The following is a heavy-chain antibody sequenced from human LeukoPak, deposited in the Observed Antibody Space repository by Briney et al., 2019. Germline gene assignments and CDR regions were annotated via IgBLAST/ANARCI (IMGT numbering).Heavy chain of an antibody. CDR3: ARNYIAAADSYYYYYYMDV. D-gene: IGHD6-13*01. CDR2: IKEDGSEK. J-gene: IGHJ6*03. Sequence: TGGSLRLSCAASGFTFSSYGMSWVRQAPGKGLEWVANIKEDGSEKYYVDSVKGRFTISRDNAKNSLYLQMNSLRAEDTAVYYCARNYIAAADSYYYYYYMDVWGKGTTITISS. V-gene: IGHV3-7*01. CDR1: GFTFSSYG.